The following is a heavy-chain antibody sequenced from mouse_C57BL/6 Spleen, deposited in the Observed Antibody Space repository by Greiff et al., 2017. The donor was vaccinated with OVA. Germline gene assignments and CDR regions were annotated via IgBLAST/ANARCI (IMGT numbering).Heavy chain of an antibody. CDR1: GFTFSDYG. CDR3: ARRATEAMDY. Sequence: EVKLMESGGGLVKPGGSLKLSCAASGFTFSDYGMHWVRQAPEKGLEWVAYISSGSSTIYYADTVKGRFTISRDHAKNTLFLQMTSLRSEDTAMYYCARRATEAMDYWGQGTSVTVSS. V-gene: IGHV5-17*01. D-gene: IGHD3-1*01. CDR2: ISSGSSTI. J-gene: IGHJ4*01.